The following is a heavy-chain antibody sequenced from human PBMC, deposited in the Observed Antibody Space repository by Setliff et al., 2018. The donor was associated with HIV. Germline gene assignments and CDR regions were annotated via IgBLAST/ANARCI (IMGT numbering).Heavy chain of an antibody. CDR1: GYTFTSYD. CDR3: ARAGGLGEYYFDY. V-gene: IGHV1-8*02. Sequence: ASVKVSCKASGYTFTSYDINWVRQATGQGLEWMGWMMPSSGNTGYAQKFQGRLTMTRNTSISTAYMELSGLISEDAAVYYCARAGGLGEYYFDYWGQGTLVTVSS. D-gene: IGHD1-26*01. J-gene: IGHJ4*02. CDR2: MMPSSGNT.